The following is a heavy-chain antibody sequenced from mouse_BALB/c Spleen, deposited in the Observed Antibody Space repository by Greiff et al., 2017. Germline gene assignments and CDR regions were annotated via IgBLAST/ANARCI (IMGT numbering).Heavy chain of an antibody. D-gene: IGHD2-4*01. CDR3: SMITTKLDYAMDY. CDR2: IYPGNSDT. V-gene: IGHV1-5*01. Sequence: EVQLQQSGTVLARPGASVKMSCKASGYSLSSYWMHWVKQRPGQGLEWLGAIYPGNSDTSYNQKFKGKAKLTAVTSASTAYMELSSLTNVDSAVYYCSMITTKLDYAMDYWGQGTSVTVSS. J-gene: IGHJ4*01. CDR1: GYSLSSYW.